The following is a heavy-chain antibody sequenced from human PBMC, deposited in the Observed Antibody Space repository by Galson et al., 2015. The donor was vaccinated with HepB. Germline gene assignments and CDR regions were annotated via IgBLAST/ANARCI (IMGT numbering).Heavy chain of an antibody. CDR3: ASLGNYDFWGGYWDWFDS. V-gene: IGHV3-48*04. CDR1: GFTFSRYS. CDR2: ISSSSSTI. Sequence: SLRLSCAASGFTFSRYSMNWVRQAPGKGLEWVSYISSSSSTIYYADSVKGRFTISRDNAKNSLYLQMNSLRAEDTAVYYCASLGNYDFWGGYWDWFDSWGQGTLVTVSS. J-gene: IGHJ5*01. D-gene: IGHD3-3*01.